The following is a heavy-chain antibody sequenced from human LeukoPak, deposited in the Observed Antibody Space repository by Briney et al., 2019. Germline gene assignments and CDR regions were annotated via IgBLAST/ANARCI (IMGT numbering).Heavy chain of an antibody. CDR2: FDPEDGET. V-gene: IGHV1-24*01. CDR3: ATATYYLGFFQH. J-gene: IGHJ1*01. D-gene: IGHD3-10*01. Sequence: ASVKVSCKVSGYTLTELSMHWVRQPPGKGLEWMGGFDPEDGETIYAQKFQGRVTMTEDTSTDTAYMELSSLRSEDTAVYYCATATYYLGFFQHWGQGTLVTVSS. CDR1: GYTLTELS.